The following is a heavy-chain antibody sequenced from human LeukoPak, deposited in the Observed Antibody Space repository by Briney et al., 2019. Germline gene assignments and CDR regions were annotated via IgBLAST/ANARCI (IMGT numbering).Heavy chain of an antibody. J-gene: IGHJ4*02. CDR1: GFTFSSYA. V-gene: IGHV3-23*01. D-gene: IGHD3-22*01. Sequence: GGSLRLSCAASGFTFSSYAMSWVRQAPGKGLEWVSAISGSGGSTYYADSVRGRFTISRDNSKNTLYLQMNSLRAEDTAVYYCAKNSGYYYIGDYWGQGTLVTVSS. CDR3: AKNSGYYYIGDY. CDR2: ISGSGGST.